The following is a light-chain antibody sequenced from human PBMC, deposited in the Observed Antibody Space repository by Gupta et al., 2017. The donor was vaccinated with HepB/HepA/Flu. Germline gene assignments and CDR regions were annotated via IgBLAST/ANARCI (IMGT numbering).Light chain of an antibody. CDR1: QGINSY. CDR2: AAS. V-gene: IGKV1-8*01. CDR3: QQYDSYPRT. Sequence: AIQMTPSPSSFSASTGDRVTITCRASQGINSYLAWYQQKPGKPPKLLVYAASALQSGVSSRFSGSGSGTDFSLTVSSLQSEDFATYYCQQYDSYPRTFGHGTKVEIK. J-gene: IGKJ2*02.